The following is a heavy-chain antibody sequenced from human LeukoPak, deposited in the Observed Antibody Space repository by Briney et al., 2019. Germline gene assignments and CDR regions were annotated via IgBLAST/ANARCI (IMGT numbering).Heavy chain of an antibody. Sequence: PSETLSLTCTVSGGSISNYYWSWMRQSAGKGLEWIGRIPSSGNTDYNPSLKGRVSMSLDTSKNQFSLNLTSVTAADTAVYYCARGPLMSAGGGVDPWGQGTLVTATS. J-gene: IGHJ5*02. V-gene: IGHV4-4*07. CDR2: IPSSGNT. D-gene: IGHD2-21*01. CDR1: GGSISNYY. CDR3: ARGPLMSAGGGVDP.